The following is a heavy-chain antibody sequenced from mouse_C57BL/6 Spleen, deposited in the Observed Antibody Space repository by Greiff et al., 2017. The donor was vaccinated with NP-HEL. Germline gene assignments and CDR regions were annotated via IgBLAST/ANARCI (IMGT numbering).Heavy chain of an antibody. CDR1: GFTFSDYG. V-gene: IGHV5-17*01. Sequence: EVQGVESGGGLVKPGGSLKLSCAASGFTFSDYGMHWVRQAPEKGLEWVAYISSGSSTIYYADTVKGRFTISRDNAKNTLFLQMTSLRSEDTAMYYCARKGYYYGSSGYAMDYWGQGTSVTVAS. CDR3: ARKGYYYGSSGYAMDY. CDR2: ISSGSSTI. D-gene: IGHD1-1*01. J-gene: IGHJ4*01.